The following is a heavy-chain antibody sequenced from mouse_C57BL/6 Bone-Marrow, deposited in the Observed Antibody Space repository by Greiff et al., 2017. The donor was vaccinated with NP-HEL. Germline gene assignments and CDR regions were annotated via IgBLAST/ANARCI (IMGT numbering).Heavy chain of an antibody. V-gene: IGHV5-9*01. D-gene: IGHD1-1*01. CDR3: ARHRDYYGSSYDAMDY. J-gene: IGHJ4*01. CDR1: GFTFSSYT. CDR2: ISGGGGNT. Sequence: EVKLQESGGGLVKPGGSLKLSCAASGFTFSSYTMSWVRQTPEKRLEWVATISGGGGNTYYPDSVKGRFTISRDNAKNTLYLQMSSLRSEDTALYYCARHRDYYGSSYDAMDYWGQGTSVTVSS.